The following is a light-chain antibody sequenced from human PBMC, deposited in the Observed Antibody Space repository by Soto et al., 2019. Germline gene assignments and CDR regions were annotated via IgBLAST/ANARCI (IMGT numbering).Light chain of an antibody. CDR3: QQYNSYSLT. J-gene: IGKJ4*01. V-gene: IGKV1-5*01. Sequence: DIQMTQSPSTLSASVEDRVTITCRASQSISSWLAWYQQKPGKAPKLLIYDASSLESGVPSRFSGSGSGTEFTLTISSLQPDDFATYYCQQYNSYSLTFCGGTKVEIK. CDR2: DAS. CDR1: QSISSW.